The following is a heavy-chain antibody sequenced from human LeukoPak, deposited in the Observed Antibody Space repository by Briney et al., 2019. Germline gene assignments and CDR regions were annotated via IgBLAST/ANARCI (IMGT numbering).Heavy chain of an antibody. J-gene: IGHJ4*02. CDR1: GGSISNESYY. CDR3: ARLSYYYDVSGNLFDY. D-gene: IGHD3-22*01. V-gene: IGHV4-39*01. CDR2: IYYRGTT. Sequence: TASETLSLTCTVSGGSISNESYYWGWIRQSPGKGLEWIGAIYYRGTTSYNPSLKSRAIISVDTSKNQFSLKLSSVTAADTALYYCARLSYYYDVSGNLFDYWGQGILVTISS.